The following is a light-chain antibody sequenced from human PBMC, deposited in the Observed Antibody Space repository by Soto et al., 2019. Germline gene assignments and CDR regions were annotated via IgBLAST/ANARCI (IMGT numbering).Light chain of an antibody. CDR1: QTINAW. CDR3: QQYNSYWT. J-gene: IGKJ1*01. Sequence: DIQMTQSPSTLSASVGDRVTITCRASQTINAWLAWYQQKPGKAPKLLIYDASSLESGVPSRFSGSGSGTEFPLTISSLQPDDFATYYCQQYNSYWTFGQGTKVEIK. V-gene: IGKV1-5*01. CDR2: DAS.